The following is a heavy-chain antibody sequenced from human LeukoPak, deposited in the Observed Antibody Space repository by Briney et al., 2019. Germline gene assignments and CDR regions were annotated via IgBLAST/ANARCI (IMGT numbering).Heavy chain of an antibody. CDR3: ARAPSEIGGYYPEYFRH. CDR1: GFTFSSYW. V-gene: IGHV3-74*01. CDR2: IKSDGST. J-gene: IGHJ1*01. D-gene: IGHD3-22*01. Sequence: GGSLRLSCAASGFTFSSYWMHWVRQAPGKGLVWVSRIKSDGSTNYADSVKGRFTISRDNAKNTLSLQMNSLRAEDTGVYYCARAPSEIGGYYPEYFRHWGQGTLVTVPS.